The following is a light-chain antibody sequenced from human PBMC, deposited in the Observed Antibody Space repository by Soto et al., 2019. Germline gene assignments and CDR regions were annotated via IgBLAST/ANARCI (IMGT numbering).Light chain of an antibody. CDR3: QQYNNWPPFT. CDR2: GAS. Sequence: EIVMTQSPSTLSVCPGERATLSCRASQSVSSNLAWYQQKPGQAPRLLIYGASSRATGIPDRFSGSGSGTEFTLTISSLQSEDFAVYHCQQYNNWPPFTFGPGTKVDIK. V-gene: IGKV3D-15*01. CDR1: QSVSSN. J-gene: IGKJ3*01.